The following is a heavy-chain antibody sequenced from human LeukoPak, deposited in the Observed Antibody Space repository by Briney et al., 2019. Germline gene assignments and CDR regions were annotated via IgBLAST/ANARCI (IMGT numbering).Heavy chain of an antibody. V-gene: IGHV3-23*01. CDR1: GFTFSSYA. CDR3: AKDRRYCSSTSCYDAYDAFDI. D-gene: IGHD2-2*01. CDR2: ISGSGGST. Sequence: PGGSLRLSCAASGFTFSSYAMSWVRRAPGKGLEWVSAISGSGGSTYYADSVKGRFTISRDNSKNTLYLQMNSLRAEDTAVYYCAKDRRYCSSTSCYDAYDAFDIWGQGTMVTVSS. J-gene: IGHJ3*02.